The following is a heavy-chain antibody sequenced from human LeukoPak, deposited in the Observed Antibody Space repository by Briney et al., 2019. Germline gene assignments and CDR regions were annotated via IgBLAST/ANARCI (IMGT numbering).Heavy chain of an antibody. V-gene: IGHV3-23*01. CDR3: AKDGGF. CDR1: GFTFSNYA. CDR2: ISGSGGRT. J-gene: IGHJ4*02. Sequence: PGGSLRPSCAASGAASGFTFSNYAMTWVRQPPGKGLEWVSAISGSGGRTYYADSVKGRFTISRDNSKNTVYLQMNSLRAEDTALYYCAKDGGFWGQGTLVTVSS. D-gene: IGHD2-15*01.